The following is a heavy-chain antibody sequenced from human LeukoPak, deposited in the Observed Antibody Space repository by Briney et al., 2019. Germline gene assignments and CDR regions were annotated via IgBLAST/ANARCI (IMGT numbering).Heavy chain of an antibody. V-gene: IGHV1-8*01. CDR2: TNPNSGNT. CDR3: ARDSAAAGMVDY. Sequence: GASVKVSCKASGYTFTSYDINWVRQATGQGLEWMGWTNPNSGNTGYAQKFQGRVTMTRNTSISTAYMELSSLRSEDTAVYYCARDSAAAGMVDYWGQGTLVTVSS. D-gene: IGHD6-13*01. CDR1: GYTFTSYD. J-gene: IGHJ4*02.